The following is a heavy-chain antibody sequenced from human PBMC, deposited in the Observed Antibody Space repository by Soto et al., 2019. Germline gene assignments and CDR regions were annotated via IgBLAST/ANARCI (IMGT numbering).Heavy chain of an antibody. CDR3: AKSVDRYYDSSGSVSKYNWFDP. J-gene: IGHJ5*02. CDR2: ISYDGSNK. Sequence: QVQLVESGGGVVQPGRSLRLSCAASGFTFSSYGMHWVRQAPGKGLEWVAVISYDGSNKYYADSVKGRFTISRDNSKNTLYLQMNSLRAEDTAVYYCAKSVDRYYDSSGSVSKYNWFDPWGQGTLVTVSS. CDR1: GFTFSSYG. V-gene: IGHV3-30*18. D-gene: IGHD3-22*01.